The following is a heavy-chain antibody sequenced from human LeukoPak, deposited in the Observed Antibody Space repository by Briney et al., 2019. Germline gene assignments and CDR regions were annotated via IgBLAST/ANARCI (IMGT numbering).Heavy chain of an antibody. J-gene: IGHJ5*02. CDR3: ARGAGGVSSDSRGWFDP. CDR2: ISTSSSYI. V-gene: IGHV3-21*01. CDR1: GFTFSSYS. D-gene: IGHD2-15*01. Sequence: GGSLRLSCTASGFTFSSYSMNWVRQAPGKGLEWVSSISTSSSYIYYADSVKGRFTISRDNARNSLYLQMNTLRAEDTAVYSCARGAGGVSSDSRGWFDPWGQGTLVTVSS.